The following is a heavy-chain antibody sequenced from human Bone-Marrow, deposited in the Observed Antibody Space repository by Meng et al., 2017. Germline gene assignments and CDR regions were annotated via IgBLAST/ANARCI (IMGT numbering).Heavy chain of an antibody. CDR2: IKHSGST. V-gene: IGHV4-34*01. CDR1: GGSFSGYY. J-gene: IGHJ4*02. Sequence: GPLAQGGAGLFEASETQPLTCVADGGSFSGYYWSWIRQRPGKELDWIGEIKHSGSTNYNPSLKSRVTISVDTSKNQFSLKLSSVTAADTAVYYCARGRFFRRTIFGVVIFDYWGQGTLVTVSS. D-gene: IGHD3-3*01. CDR3: ARGRFFRRTIFGVVIFDY.